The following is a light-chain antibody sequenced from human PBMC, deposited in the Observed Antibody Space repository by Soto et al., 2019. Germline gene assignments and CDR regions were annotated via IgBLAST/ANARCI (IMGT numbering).Light chain of an antibody. Sequence: EIVLTQSPGSLSLSPGERGTLSCRASQSVDSSFFAWYQQKPDQAPRLLIYGASNRATGIPDMFSGSGSGTDFTLTISRLEPEDFAVYYCQQYVSSVTFGQGTKVEIK. CDR3: QQYVSSVT. CDR2: GAS. V-gene: IGKV3-20*01. CDR1: QSVDSSF. J-gene: IGKJ1*01.